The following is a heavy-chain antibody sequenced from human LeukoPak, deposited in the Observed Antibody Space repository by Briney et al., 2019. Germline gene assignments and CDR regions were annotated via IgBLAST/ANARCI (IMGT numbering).Heavy chain of an antibody. D-gene: IGHD4-11*01. CDR3: ARNDYSILSGYDY. CDR1: GFTFSSYS. J-gene: IGHJ4*02. CDR2: ISSGSDHI. Sequence: GGSLRLSCAASGFTFSSYSMNWVRQAPGKGLEWVSSISSGSDHIYYADSVKGRFTISRDNAKNSLYLQVDSLRAEDTAVFFCARNDYSILSGYDYWGQGTLVTVSS. V-gene: IGHV3-21*01.